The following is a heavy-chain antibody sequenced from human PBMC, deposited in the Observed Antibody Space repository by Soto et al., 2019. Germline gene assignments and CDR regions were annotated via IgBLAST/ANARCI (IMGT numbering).Heavy chain of an antibody. J-gene: IGHJ3*02. CDR1: GFNFRNYF. CDR2: INQDGSEK. V-gene: IGHV3-7*01. Sequence: LRLSCAASGFNFRNYFMNWVRQAPGKGLEWVANINQDGSEKYYVDSVKGRFTISRDNAKNSLYLQMNSLRAEDTAVYYCARISGWRIGGFGGAFDIWGQGTMVTVSS. CDR3: ARISGWRIGGFGGAFDI. D-gene: IGHD3-16*01.